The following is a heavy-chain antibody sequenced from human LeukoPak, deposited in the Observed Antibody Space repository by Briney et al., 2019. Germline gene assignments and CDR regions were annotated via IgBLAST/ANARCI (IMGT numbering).Heavy chain of an antibody. CDR3: ARGDCSGGSCPPEPFDY. Sequence: SETLSLTCAVYGGSFSGYYWSWIRQPPGKGLEWIGEINHSGSTNYNPSLKSRVTISVDTSKNQFSLKLSSVTAADTAVYYCARGDCSGGSCPPEPFDYWGQGTLVTVSS. J-gene: IGHJ4*02. CDR2: INHSGST. V-gene: IGHV4-34*01. CDR1: GGSFSGYY. D-gene: IGHD2-15*01.